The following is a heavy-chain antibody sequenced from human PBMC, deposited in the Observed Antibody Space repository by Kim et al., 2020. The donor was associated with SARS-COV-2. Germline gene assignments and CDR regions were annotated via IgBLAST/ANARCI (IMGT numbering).Heavy chain of an antibody. CDR1: GFTFSSYS. V-gene: IGHV3-33*05. CDR2: ISGGGGID. Sequence: GGSLRLSCGGSGFTFSSYSIHWVRQTPGKGLEWVAVISGGGGIDVRADSVKGRFTISRDNSKNTVYLEISSLRTEDAAMYYCGREGILTKWFFDLWGRGTPVTVSS. J-gene: IGHJ2*01. CDR3: GREGILTKWFFDL. D-gene: IGHD3-9*01.